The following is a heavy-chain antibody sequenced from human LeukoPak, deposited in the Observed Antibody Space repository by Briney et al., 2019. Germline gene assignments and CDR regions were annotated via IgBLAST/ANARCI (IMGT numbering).Heavy chain of an antibody. J-gene: IGHJ4*02. CDR1: GFTVSSNY. CDR2: IYSGGST. Sequence: PGGSLRLSCAASGFTVSSNYMSWVRQAPGKGLEWVSVIYSGGSTYYADSVKGRFTISRDNSKNTLYLQMNSLRAEDTAVYYCASGVYGGGYYFDYWGQRTLVTVSS. D-gene: IGHD4-23*01. V-gene: IGHV3-66*01. CDR3: ASGVYGGGYYFDY.